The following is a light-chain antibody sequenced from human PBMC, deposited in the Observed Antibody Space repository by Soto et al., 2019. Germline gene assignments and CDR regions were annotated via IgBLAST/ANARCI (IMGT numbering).Light chain of an antibody. CDR3: MQALQTPFT. V-gene: IGKV2-28*01. CDR2: LGS. CDR1: QSLLYSNGNTY. J-gene: IGKJ4*01. Sequence: DVVMTQSPLSLPVTPGEPASISCRSSQSLLYSNGNTYLDWYLQKPGQSPQLLIYLGSNRASGVPDRFSGSGSGTECTLKISRVEAEDVGLYYCMQALQTPFTFGGGTKVEIK.